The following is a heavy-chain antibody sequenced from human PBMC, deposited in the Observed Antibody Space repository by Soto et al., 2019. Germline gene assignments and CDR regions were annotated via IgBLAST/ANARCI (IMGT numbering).Heavy chain of an antibody. J-gene: IGHJ4*02. CDR2: VSQDGRNT. D-gene: IGHD6-19*01. CDR3: AKGGRQWLVTSDFNY. V-gene: IGHV3-30*18. CDR1: GLTFSDNA. Sequence: VQLVESGGGVVHPGSSRRLSCAASGLTFSDNAMHWVRQAPGKGLEWGAVVSQDGRNTHYADSVKGRFTISRDSSKNTVSLEMTSLRAEDTAVYYCAKGGRQWLVTSDFNYWGQGALVTVSS.